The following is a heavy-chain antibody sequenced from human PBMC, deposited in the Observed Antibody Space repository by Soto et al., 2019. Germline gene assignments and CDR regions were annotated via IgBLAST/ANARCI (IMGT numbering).Heavy chain of an antibody. CDR3: AKNAVGGFDW. J-gene: IGHJ4*02. V-gene: IGHV4-4*02. D-gene: IGHD1-26*01. CDR2: IYYGGTT. CDR1: RGSMTNGDW. Sequence: QLQESGPGLVKPSGTLSLTCAVSRGSMTNGDWFSWVRQSPGKGLGWIGEIYYGGTTHYKPSLKSRVPISLDKSKHQFFLELSSSTAADTAVYYCAKNAVGGFDWWGQGTLVTVSS.